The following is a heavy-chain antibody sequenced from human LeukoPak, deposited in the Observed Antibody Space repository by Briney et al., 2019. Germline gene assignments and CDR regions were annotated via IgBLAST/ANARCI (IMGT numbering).Heavy chain of an antibody. CDR1: GYTLTELS. Sequence: ASMKVSCKVSGYTLTELSMHWVRQAPGKGLEWMGGFDPEDGETIYAQKFQGRVTMTEDTSTDTAYMELSSLRSEDTAVYYCATRGKDIITMVRGVNWDAFDIWGQGTMVTVSS. CDR3: ATRGKDIITMVRGVNWDAFDI. CDR2: FDPEDGET. D-gene: IGHD3-10*01. V-gene: IGHV1-24*01. J-gene: IGHJ3*02.